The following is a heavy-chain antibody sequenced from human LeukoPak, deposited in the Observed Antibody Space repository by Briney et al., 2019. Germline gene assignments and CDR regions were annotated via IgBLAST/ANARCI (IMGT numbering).Heavy chain of an antibody. CDR2: IIPIFGTA. Sequence: SVKVSCKASGGTFSSYAISWVRQAPGQGLEWMGRIIPIFGTANYAQKFQGRVTITTDESTSTAYMELSSLRSEDTAVYYCARGGSSDVTLGDYFDYWGQGTLVTVTS. J-gene: IGHJ4*02. V-gene: IGHV1-69*05. CDR1: GGTFSSYA. D-gene: IGHD2-15*01. CDR3: ARGGSSDVTLGDYFDY.